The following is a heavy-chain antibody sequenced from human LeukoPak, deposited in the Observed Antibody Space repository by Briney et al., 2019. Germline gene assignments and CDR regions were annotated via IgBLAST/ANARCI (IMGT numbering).Heavy chain of an antibody. J-gene: IGHJ3*02. Sequence: GASVKVSCKASGYTFTSYGISWVRQAPGQGLEWMGWISAYNGNTNYAQKLQGRVTMTTDTSTSTAYMELRSLRSDDTAVYYCARDHYGSSSWSEWGDAFDIWGQGTMVTVSS. CDR2: ISAYNGNT. CDR1: GYTFTSYG. V-gene: IGHV1-18*01. CDR3: ARDHYGSSSWSEWGDAFDI. D-gene: IGHD6-13*01.